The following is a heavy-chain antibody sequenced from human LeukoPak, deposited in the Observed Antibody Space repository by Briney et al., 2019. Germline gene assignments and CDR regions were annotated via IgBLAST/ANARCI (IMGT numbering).Heavy chain of an antibody. J-gene: IGHJ3*02. V-gene: IGHV1-2*02. Sequence: ASVKVSCKASGYTFTGYYVHWVRQAPGQGLEWMGWINTNSGATNYAQKFQGRVTMTRDTSISTAYMELSRLRSDDTAFYYCAKPQPGAFEIWGQGTTVTVSS. D-gene: IGHD2-2*01. CDR1: GYTFTGYY. CDR3: AKPQPGAFEI. CDR2: INTNSGAT.